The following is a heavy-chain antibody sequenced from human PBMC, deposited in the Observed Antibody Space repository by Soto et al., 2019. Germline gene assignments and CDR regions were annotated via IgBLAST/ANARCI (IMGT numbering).Heavy chain of an antibody. V-gene: IGHV4-34*01. J-gene: IGHJ6*03. CDR3: ARALKYYDPNLPGDYYYYMDV. Sequence: SETLSLTCAVYGGSFSGYYWSWIRQPPGKGLEWIGEINHRGRTYYNPSLKSRVTMSLDTSNYQFSLKLSSVTAADTAVYYCARALKYYDPNLPGDYYYYMDVWGKGTTVTVSS. D-gene: IGHD3-3*01. CDR2: INHRGRT. CDR1: GGSFSGYY.